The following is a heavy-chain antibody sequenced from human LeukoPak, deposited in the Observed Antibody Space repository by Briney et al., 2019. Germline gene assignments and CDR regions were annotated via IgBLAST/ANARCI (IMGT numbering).Heavy chain of an antibody. CDR3: ARESRERYGLQQLVLFDY. J-gene: IGHJ4*02. CDR2: IYHSGST. D-gene: IGHD6-13*01. V-gene: IGHV4-38-2*02. Sequence: PSETLSLTCTVSGYSISSGYYWGWIRQPPGKGLEWIGSIYHSGSTYYNPSLKSRVTISVDTSKNQFSLKLSSVTAADTAVYYCARESRERYGLQQLVLFDYWGQGTLVTVSS. CDR1: GYSISSGYY.